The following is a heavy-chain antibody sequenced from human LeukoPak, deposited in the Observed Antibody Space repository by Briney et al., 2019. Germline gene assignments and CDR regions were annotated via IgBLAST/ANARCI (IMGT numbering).Heavy chain of an antibody. J-gene: IGHJ4*02. CDR1: GYTFTGYY. CDR2: INPNNGGT. V-gene: IGHV1-2*06. Sequence: ASLKVSCKASGYTFTGYYVDWVRQASGQGLEWMGRINPNNGGTNYAQKFQGRVTMTRDTSISTAYMELGRLRSDDTAVYYCARVASSGTYFDYWGQGTLVTVSS. D-gene: IGHD1-26*01. CDR3: ARVASSGTYFDY.